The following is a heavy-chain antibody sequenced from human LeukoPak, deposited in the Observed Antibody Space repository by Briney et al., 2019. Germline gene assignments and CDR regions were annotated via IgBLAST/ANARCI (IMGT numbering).Heavy chain of an antibody. CDR1: GGSISSYY. J-gene: IGHJ4*02. Sequence: PSETLSLTCTVSGGSISSYYWSWIRQPPGKGLEWIGYIYYSGSTNYNPSLKSRVTISVDTSKNQFSLKLSSVTAADTAVYYCARVQFLEWFVFDYWGQGTLVTVSS. V-gene: IGHV4-59*01. CDR3: ARVQFLEWFVFDY. D-gene: IGHD3-3*01. CDR2: IYYSGST.